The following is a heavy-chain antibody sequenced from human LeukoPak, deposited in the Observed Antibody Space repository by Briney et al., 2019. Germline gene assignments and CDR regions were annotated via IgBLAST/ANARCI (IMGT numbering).Heavy chain of an antibody. V-gene: IGHV1-2*02. CDR2: INPNSGGT. Sequence: ASVKVSCKASGYTFTGYYMHWVRQAPGQGLEWMGWINPNSGGTNYAQKFQGRVTITRNTSISTAYMELSSLRSEDTAVYYCARGYSSSWYQGYFQHWGQGTLVTVSS. CDR3: ARGYSSSWYQGYFQH. J-gene: IGHJ1*01. CDR1: GYTFTGYY. D-gene: IGHD6-13*01.